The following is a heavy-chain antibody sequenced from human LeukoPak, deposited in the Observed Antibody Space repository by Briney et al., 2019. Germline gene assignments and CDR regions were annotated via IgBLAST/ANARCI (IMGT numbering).Heavy chain of an antibody. Sequence: ASVKVSCKASGYTFTGYYMHWVRQAPGQGLEWMGWINPNSGGTNYAQKFQGWVTMTRDTSISTAYMELSRLRSDDTAVYYCARADLRGYCSSTSCYDLNWFDPWGQGTLVTVSS. CDR1: GYTFTGYY. D-gene: IGHD2-2*01. J-gene: IGHJ5*02. V-gene: IGHV1-2*04. CDR3: ARADLRGYCSSTSCYDLNWFDP. CDR2: INPNSGGT.